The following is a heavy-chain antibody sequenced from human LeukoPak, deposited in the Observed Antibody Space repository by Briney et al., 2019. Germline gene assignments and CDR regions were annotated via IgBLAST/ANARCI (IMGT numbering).Heavy chain of an antibody. D-gene: IGHD6-13*01. CDR2: IYYSGST. CDR3: ARDRPVSPPFIAAAGTGFDY. CDR1: GGSISSGDYY. Sequence: PSQTLSLTCTVSGGSISSGDYYWSWIRQPPGKGLEWIGYIYYSGSTYYNPSLKSRVTISVDTSKNQFSLKLSSVTAADTAVYYCARDRPVSPPFIAAAGTGFDYWGQGTLVTVSS. J-gene: IGHJ4*02. V-gene: IGHV4-30-4*08.